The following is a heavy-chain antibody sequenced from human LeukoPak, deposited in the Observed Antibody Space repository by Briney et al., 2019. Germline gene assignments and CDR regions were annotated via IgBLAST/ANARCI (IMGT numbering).Heavy chain of an antibody. CDR3: SRDLAWGAFDY. D-gene: IGHD7-27*01. J-gene: IGHJ4*02. CDR1: GFTFSNHG. CDR2: VSPPGGGT. Sequence: GGSLRLSCAASGFTFSNHGMNWVRQAPGKGLEWLSGVSPPGGGTYYADSVKGRFTISRDDSKNTLSLQMNSLRVEDTAVYYCSRDLAWGAFDYWGQGTLVTVSS. V-gene: IGHV3-23*01.